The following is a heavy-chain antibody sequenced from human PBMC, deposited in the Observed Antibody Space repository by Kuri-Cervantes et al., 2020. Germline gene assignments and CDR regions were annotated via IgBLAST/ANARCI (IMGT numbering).Heavy chain of an antibody. Sequence: SETLSLTCTVSGGSVSSGSYYWSWTRQPPGKGLEWIGYIYYSGSTNYNPSLKSRVTISVDTSKNQFSLRLSSVTAADTAVYYCARANYIWGSYVDWGQGTLVTVSS. J-gene: IGHJ4*02. D-gene: IGHD3-16*01. V-gene: IGHV4-61*01. CDR2: IYYSGST. CDR1: GGSVSSGSYY. CDR3: ARANYIWGSYVD.